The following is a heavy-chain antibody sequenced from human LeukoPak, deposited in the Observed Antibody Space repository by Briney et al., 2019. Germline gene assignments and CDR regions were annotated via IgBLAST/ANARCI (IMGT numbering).Heavy chain of an antibody. CDR1: GYTFTGYY. CDR2: INPNSGGT. J-gene: IGHJ4*02. V-gene: IGHV1-2*02. D-gene: IGHD6-13*01. Sequence: ASVKVSCKASGYTFTGYYMHWVRQAPGQGLEWMGWINPNSGGTNYAQKFQGRATMTRDTSISTAYMELSRLRSDDTAVYYCAREGFKQPIAAAGTCYFDYWGQGTLVTVSS. CDR3: AREGFKQPIAAAGTCYFDY.